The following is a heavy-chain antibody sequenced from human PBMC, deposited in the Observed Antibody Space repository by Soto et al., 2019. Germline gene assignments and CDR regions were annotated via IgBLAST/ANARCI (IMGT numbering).Heavy chain of an antibody. CDR1: GGSISSYY. Sequence: SETLSLTCTVSGGSISSYYWSWIRQPPGKGLEWIGYIYYSGSTNYNPSLKSRVTISVDTSKNQFSLKLSSVTAADTAVYYSARSKPPYYFDYWGQGTLVTVSS. CDR3: ARSKPPYYFDY. CDR2: IYYSGST. J-gene: IGHJ4*02. V-gene: IGHV4-59*01.